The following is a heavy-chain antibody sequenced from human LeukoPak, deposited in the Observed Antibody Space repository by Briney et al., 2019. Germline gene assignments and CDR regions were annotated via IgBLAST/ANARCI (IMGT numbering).Heavy chain of an antibody. V-gene: IGHV1-18*01. CDR3: ARGSRIAAAGTHYFQH. J-gene: IGHJ1*01. D-gene: IGHD6-13*01. CDR2: ISAYNGNT. CDR1: GYTFTSYG. Sequence: ASVKVSCKASGYTFTSYGISWVRQAPGQELEWMGWISAYNGNTNYAQKLQGRVTMTTDTSTSTAYMELRSLRSNDTAVYYCARGSRIAAAGTHYFQHWGQGTLVTVSS.